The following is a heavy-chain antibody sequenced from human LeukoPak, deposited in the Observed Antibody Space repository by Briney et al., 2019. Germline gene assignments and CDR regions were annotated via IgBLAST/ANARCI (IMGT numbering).Heavy chain of an antibody. D-gene: IGHD3-10*01. CDR2: INHSGST. Sequence: TSETLSLTCTVSGGSINNYYWSWIRQPPGKGLEWIGEINHSGSTNYNPSLKSRVTISVDTSKDQFSLKLSSVTAADTAAYYCARAPMVRGVINLWGQGTLVTVSS. CDR1: GGSINNYY. CDR3: ARAPMVRGVINL. J-gene: IGHJ5*02. V-gene: IGHV4-34*01.